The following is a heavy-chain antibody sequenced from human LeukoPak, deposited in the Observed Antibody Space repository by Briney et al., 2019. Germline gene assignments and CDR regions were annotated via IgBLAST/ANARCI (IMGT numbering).Heavy chain of an antibody. CDR1: GFTFSSYS. CDR3: ARGRSSGYVD. V-gene: IGHV3-21*01. J-gene: IGHJ4*02. CDR2: ISSSSSYI. D-gene: IGHD3-22*01. Sequence: GGSLRLSCAASGFTFSSYSMNWVRQAPGKGLEWVSSISSSSSYIYYADSVKGRFTISRDNDKNSLYLQMNSLRAEDTAVYYCARGRSSGYVDWGQGTLVTVSS.